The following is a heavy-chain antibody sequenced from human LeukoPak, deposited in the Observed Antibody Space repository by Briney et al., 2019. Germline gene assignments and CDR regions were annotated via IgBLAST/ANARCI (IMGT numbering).Heavy chain of an antibody. V-gene: IGHV3-23*01. CDR2: ISVNGGST. CDR3: AKRIAATSFDY. CDR1: GFTFGNYA. J-gene: IGHJ4*02. D-gene: IGHD6-13*01. Sequence: PGGSLRLSCVAAGFTFGNYAMGWARQAPGKGLEWVSTISVNGGSTYYADSVEGRFTISRVNSKNTVYLQMNSLIAEDTGVYYCAKRIAATSFDYWGQGTLVTVSS.